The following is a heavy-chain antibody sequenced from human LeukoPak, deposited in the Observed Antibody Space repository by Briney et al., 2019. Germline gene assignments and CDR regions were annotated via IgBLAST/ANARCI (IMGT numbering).Heavy chain of an antibody. Sequence: SETLSLTCAVYGGSFSGYYWSWIRQPPGKGLEWIGEINHSGSTNYNPSLKNRVTISVDTSKNQFSLKLSSVTAADTAVYYCARILYCSGGSCYSRFDPWGQGTLVTVSS. D-gene: IGHD2-15*01. J-gene: IGHJ5*02. CDR2: INHSGST. CDR3: ARILYCSGGSCYSRFDP. CDR1: GGSFSGYY. V-gene: IGHV4-34*01.